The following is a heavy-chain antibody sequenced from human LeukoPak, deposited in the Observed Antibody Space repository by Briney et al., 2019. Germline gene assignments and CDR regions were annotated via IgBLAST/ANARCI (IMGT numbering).Heavy chain of an antibody. V-gene: IGHV1-69-2*01. CDR1: GYTFTDYY. CDR2: VDPEDGET. D-gene: IGHD2-2*01. Sequence: ASVKISCKVSGYTFTDYYMHWVQQAPGKGLEWMGLVDPEDGETIYAEKFQGRVTLTADTSTDTAYMELSSLRSEDTAVYYCATVGYCSSTSCPTDYWGQGTLVTVSS. CDR3: ATVGYCSSTSCPTDY. J-gene: IGHJ4*02.